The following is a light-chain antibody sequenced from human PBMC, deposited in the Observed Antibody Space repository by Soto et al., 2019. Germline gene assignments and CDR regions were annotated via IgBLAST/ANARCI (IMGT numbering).Light chain of an antibody. V-gene: IGLV2-14*01. CDR3: SSYTSSHTYV. CDR2: EVS. CDR1: SSDVGGYNY. Sequence: QSVLTQPASVSGSPGQSITVSCTGTSSDVGGYNYVSWYQQHPGKAPKLMIYEVSNRPSGVSNRFSGSKSGNTASLTISGLQAEDEVDYFCSSYTSSHTYVFGSGTKLTVL. J-gene: IGLJ1*01.